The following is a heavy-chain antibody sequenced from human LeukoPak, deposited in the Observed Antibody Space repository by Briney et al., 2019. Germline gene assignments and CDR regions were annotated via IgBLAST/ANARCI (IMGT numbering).Heavy chain of an antibody. CDR3: ARAYYHASGGAFGMDV. Sequence: GGSLRLSCAASGFTFTSHAMSWVRQAPGKGLEWVSVISGSGATTYYADSVKGRFTISRDNSKKTLYLQMNSLRAEDTALYYCARAYYHASGGAFGMDVWGQGTTVTVSS. CDR2: ISGSGATT. CDR1: GFTFTSHA. V-gene: IGHV3-23*01. J-gene: IGHJ6*02. D-gene: IGHD3-10*01.